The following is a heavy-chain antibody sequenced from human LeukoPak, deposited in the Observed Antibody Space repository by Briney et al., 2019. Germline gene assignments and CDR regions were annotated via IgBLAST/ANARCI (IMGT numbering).Heavy chain of an antibody. CDR3: ARRYCSSTSCPWGDWFDP. CDR2: IYYSGST. CDR1: GGSISSYY. D-gene: IGHD2-2*01. Sequence: SETLSHTCTVSGGSISSYYWSWIRQPPGKGLEWIGYIYYSGSTNYNPSLKSRVTISVDTSKNQFSLKLSSVTAADTAVYYCARRYCSSTSCPWGDWFDPWGQGTLVTVSS. V-gene: IGHV4-59*01. J-gene: IGHJ5*02.